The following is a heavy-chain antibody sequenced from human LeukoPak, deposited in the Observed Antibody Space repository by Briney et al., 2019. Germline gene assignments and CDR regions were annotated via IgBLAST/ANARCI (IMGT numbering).Heavy chain of an antibody. J-gene: IGHJ4*02. Sequence: SETLSLTCTVSGGSISSSSYYWSWIRQPPGKGLEWIGSIYYSGSTYYNPSLKSRVTISVDKSKNQFSLKLSSVTAADTAVYYCARVAGGDYYPKNDYWGQGTLVTVSS. V-gene: IGHV4-39*07. CDR1: GGSISSSSYY. CDR3: ARVAGGDYYPKNDY. D-gene: IGHD4-17*01. CDR2: IYYSGST.